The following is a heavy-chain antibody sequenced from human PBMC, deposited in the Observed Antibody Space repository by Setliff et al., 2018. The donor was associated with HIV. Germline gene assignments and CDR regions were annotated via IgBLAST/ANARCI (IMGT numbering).Heavy chain of an antibody. CDR1: GGSFSGYC. CDR3: ARYDYGDFDY. D-gene: IGHD4-17*01. CDR2: INHSGST. V-gene: IGHV4-34*01. J-gene: IGHJ4*02. Sequence: SETLSLTCAVFGGSFSGYCWSWIRQPPGKGLEWIGEINHSGSTDYNPSLKSRVTISVDTSKNQSSLNLSSVTAADTAVYYCARYDYGDFDYWGQGTLVTVSS.